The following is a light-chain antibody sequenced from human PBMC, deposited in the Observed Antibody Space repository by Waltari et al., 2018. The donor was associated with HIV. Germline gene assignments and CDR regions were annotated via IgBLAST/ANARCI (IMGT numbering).Light chain of an antibody. V-gene: IGLV3-25*03. CDR1: ALPKQY. CDR2: KDS. CDR3: QSSDSSGNYWA. J-gene: IGLJ3*02. Sequence: SYELTQPPSVSVSPGQTATITCSGDALPKQYGYWYQQKPGPAPVVVIYKDSHRPAGIPERFSGSSSGTTVTLTSSGVQAEDEADYYCQSSDSSGNYWAFGGGTKLTVL.